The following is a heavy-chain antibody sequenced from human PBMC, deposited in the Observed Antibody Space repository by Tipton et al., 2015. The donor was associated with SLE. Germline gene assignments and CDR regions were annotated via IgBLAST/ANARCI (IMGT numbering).Heavy chain of an antibody. CDR3: ARGLGSSTYYDFWSGYFPTLSFDY. D-gene: IGHD3-3*01. CDR2: IFYTGST. CDR1: GGSISSFY. Sequence: TLSLTCTVSGGSISSFYWSWIRQSPGKGLEWIGYIFYTGSTNYNPSLKSRVTISVDTSKNQLSLRLTSVTTADTAVYYCARGLGSSTYYDFWSGYFPTLSFDYWGQGTLVTVSS. J-gene: IGHJ4*02. V-gene: IGHV4-59*01.